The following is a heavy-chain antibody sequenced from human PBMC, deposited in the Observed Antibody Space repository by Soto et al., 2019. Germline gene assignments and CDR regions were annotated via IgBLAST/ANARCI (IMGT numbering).Heavy chain of an antibody. V-gene: IGHV1-58*01. Sequence: SVKVSFRASRVTFSSSAVPSVRQARGQRLEWIGWIVVGSGNTNYAQKFQERVTITRDMSTSTAYMELSSLRSEDTAVYYCAAFDFWSGYPSPYFDYWGQGTLVTVSS. CDR1: RVTFSSSA. CDR2: IVVGSGNT. CDR3: AAFDFWSGYPSPYFDY. J-gene: IGHJ4*02. D-gene: IGHD3-3*01.